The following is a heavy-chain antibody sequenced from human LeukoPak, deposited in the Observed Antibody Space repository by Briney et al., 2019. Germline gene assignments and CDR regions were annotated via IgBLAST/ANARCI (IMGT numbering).Heavy chain of an antibody. CDR2: ISSSSSYI. D-gene: IGHD6-6*01. J-gene: IGHJ4*02. V-gene: IGHV3-21*01. CDR3: ARDFVRIAALSDIGY. CDR1: GFTFSSYS. Sequence: GGSLRLSCAASGFTFSSYSMNWVRQAPGKGLEWVSSISSSSSYIYYADSVRGRFTISRDNAKNSLYLQMNSLRAEDTAVYYCARDFVRIAALSDIGYWGQGTLVTVSS.